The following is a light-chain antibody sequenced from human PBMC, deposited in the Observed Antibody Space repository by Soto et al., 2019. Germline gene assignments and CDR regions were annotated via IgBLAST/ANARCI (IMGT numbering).Light chain of an antibody. CDR2: EVS. J-gene: IGLJ2*01. Sequence: QSALTQPPSASGSPGQSVTISCTGTSSDVGGYNYVSWYQQHPGKAPKFMIYEVSQRPSGVADRFSGSKSGNTASLTVSRLQAEDEAVYYCSSYAGSNNLILFGGGTKLTVL. CDR3: SSYAGSNNLIL. V-gene: IGLV2-8*01. CDR1: SSDVGGYNY.